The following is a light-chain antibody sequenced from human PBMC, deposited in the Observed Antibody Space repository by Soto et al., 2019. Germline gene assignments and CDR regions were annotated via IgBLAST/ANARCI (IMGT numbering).Light chain of an antibody. CDR1: SSDVGGYNY. V-gene: IGLV2-14*01. CDR2: KVS. Sequence: QSALTQPASVSGSPGQSITISCTGTSSDVGGYNYVSWYQPHPGKAPKLMIYKVSSRPKGVSNRYSCSRSGNTAALSISGLRAEDEDEDYCCSYTCSSINDIFGTGTKVTVL. CDR3: CSYTCSSINDI. J-gene: IGLJ1*01.